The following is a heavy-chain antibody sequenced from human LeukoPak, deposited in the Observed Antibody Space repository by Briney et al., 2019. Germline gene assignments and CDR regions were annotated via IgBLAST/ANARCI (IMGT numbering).Heavy chain of an antibody. J-gene: IGHJ4*02. CDR3: ARGIAVAGTYFDY. D-gene: IGHD6-19*01. CDR1: GFTYSSHS. V-gene: IGHV3-66*01. CDR2: IGGGGRT. Sequence: GGSLRLSCAASGFTYSSHSMTWVRQAPGKGLEWVSVIGGGGRTFYADSVKGRFTISRDNSRNTLYLEMNSLRAEDTAVYYCARGIAVAGTYFDYWGQGTLVTVSS.